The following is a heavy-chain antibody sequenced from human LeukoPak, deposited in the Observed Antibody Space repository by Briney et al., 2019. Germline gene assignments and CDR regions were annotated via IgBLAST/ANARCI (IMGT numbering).Heavy chain of an antibody. CDR2: INTNTGNP. D-gene: IGHD6-19*01. Sequence: ASVKVSCKASGYTFTSYAMNWVRQAPGQGLEWMGWINTNTGNPTYAQGFTGRFVFSLDTSVSTAYLQISTLKAEDTAVYYCARDGGWYKRGLDHYYYYMDVWGKGTTVIVSS. CDR1: GYTFTSYA. V-gene: IGHV7-4-1*02. J-gene: IGHJ6*03. CDR3: ARDGGWYKRGLDHYYYYMDV.